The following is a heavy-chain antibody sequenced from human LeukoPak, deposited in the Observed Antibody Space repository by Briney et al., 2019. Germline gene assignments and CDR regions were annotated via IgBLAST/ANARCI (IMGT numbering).Heavy chain of an antibody. CDR2: ISYDGSNK. CDR3: ARDQLAYSGYDTLFDY. Sequence: GGSLRLSCSASGFTFNSYAIHWVRQAPGKGLEWVAVISYDGSNKYYAESVKGRFTISRDNSKNTLYLQLNSLRPDDTAVYYCARDQLAYSGYDTLFDYWGQGTLVTVSS. J-gene: IGHJ4*02. CDR1: GFTFNSYA. D-gene: IGHD5-12*01. V-gene: IGHV3-30*04.